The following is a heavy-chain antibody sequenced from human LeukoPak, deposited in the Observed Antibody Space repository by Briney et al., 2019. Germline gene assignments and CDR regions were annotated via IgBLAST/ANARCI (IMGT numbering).Heavy chain of an antibody. V-gene: IGHV4-34*01. CDR1: GGSFSGYY. J-gene: IGHJ4*02. D-gene: IGHD3-22*01. Sequence: PSETLSLTCAVYGGSFSGYYWSWIRQPPGKGLEWIGEINHSGSTNYNPSLKSRVTISVDTSKNQFSPKLSSVTAADTAVYYCARVNTMIVVDYWGQGTLVTVSS. CDR2: INHSGST. CDR3: ARVNTMIVVDY.